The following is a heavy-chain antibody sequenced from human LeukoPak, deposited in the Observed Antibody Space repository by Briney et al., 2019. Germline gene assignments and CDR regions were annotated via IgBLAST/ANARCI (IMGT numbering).Heavy chain of an antibody. CDR2: INHRGST. CDR1: GGSFSGYY. V-gene: IGHV4-34*01. CDR3: ARGAYSSGWYKWFDP. D-gene: IGHD6-19*01. Sequence: SETLSLTCAVYGGSFSGYYWSWIRQPPGKGLEWIGEINHRGSTNYNPSLKSRVTISVDTSKNQFSLKLSSVTAADTAVYYCARGAYSSGWYKWFDPWGQGTLVTVSS. J-gene: IGHJ5*02.